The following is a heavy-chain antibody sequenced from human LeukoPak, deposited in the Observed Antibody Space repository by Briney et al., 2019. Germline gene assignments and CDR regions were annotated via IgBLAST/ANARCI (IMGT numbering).Heavy chain of an antibody. V-gene: IGHV3-21*01. CDR1: GFTFSSYS. CDR2: VSSSSSYI. J-gene: IGHJ6*03. Sequence: KPGGSLGLSCAASGFTFSSYSMNWVRQAPGKGLEWVSSVSSSSSYIYYADSVKGRFTISRDNAKNSLYLQMNSLRAEDTAVYYCARMGYSSSRSGGNYYYYMDVWGKGTTVTVSS. D-gene: IGHD6-13*01. CDR3: ARMGYSSSRSGGNYYYYMDV.